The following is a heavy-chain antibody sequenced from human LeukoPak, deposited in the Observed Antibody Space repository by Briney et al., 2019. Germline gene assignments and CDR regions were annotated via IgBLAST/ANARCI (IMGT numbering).Heavy chain of an antibody. CDR2: ISGSGDNT. CDR1: GFTFSSYA. CDR3: AREGVGFVVVPACYGPCGYFQH. D-gene: IGHD2-2*01. J-gene: IGHJ1*01. V-gene: IGHV3-23*01. Sequence: GGSLRLSCAASGFTFSSYAMSWVRQAPGKGLEWVSAISGSGDNTYYADSVKGRFTISRDNSKNTLYLQMNSLRAEDTAVYYCAREGVGFVVVPACYGPCGYFQHWGQGTLVTVSS.